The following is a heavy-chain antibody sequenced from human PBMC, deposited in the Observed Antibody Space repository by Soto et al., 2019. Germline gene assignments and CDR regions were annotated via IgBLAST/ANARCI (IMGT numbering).Heavy chain of an antibody. V-gene: IGHV3-74*01. CDR1: GLAFGSYW. D-gene: IGHD1-1*01. J-gene: IGHJ4*02. CDR3: LRDQRHWNEFADQ. Sequence: GGSLRLSCAASGLAFGSYWMHWVRQAPGKGLVWVSRISQDGAIATQADSVKGRFTISRDNAKNTLFLQMNSLRADDTAVYYCLRDQRHWNEFADQWGQGTLVTVSS. CDR2: ISQDGAIA.